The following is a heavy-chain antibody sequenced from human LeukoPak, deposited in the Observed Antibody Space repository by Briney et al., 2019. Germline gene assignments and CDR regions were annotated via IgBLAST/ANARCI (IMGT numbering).Heavy chain of an antibody. J-gene: IGHJ4*02. CDR1: GFTFSSYW. V-gene: IGHV3-7*03. CDR3: AKDGSESGYYYGFDY. Sequence: GGSLRLSCAASGFTFSSYWMRWVRQAPGKGLELVANIKQDGSEKYYVDSVQGRFTIARDNAKNSLYLQMNSLRAEDTALYYCAKDGSESGYYYGFDYWGQGTLVTVSS. D-gene: IGHD3-22*01. CDR2: IKQDGSEK.